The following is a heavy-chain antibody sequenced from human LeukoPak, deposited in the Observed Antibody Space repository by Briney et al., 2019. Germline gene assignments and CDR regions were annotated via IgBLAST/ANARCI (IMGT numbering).Heavy chain of an antibody. J-gene: IGHJ5*02. V-gene: IGHV3-23*01. D-gene: IGHD6-13*01. CDR3: AKVPGYSSSWYWFDP. Sequence: QPGGSLRLSYAASGFTFSSYAMSWVRQAPGKGLEWVSAISGSGGSTYYADSVKGRFTISRDNSKNTLYLQMNSLRAEDTAVYYCAKVPGYSSSWYWFDPWGQGTLVTVSS. CDR2: ISGSGGST. CDR1: GFTFSSYA.